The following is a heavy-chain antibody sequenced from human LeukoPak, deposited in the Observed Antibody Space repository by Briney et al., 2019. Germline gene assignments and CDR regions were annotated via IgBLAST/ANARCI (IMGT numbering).Heavy chain of an antibody. J-gene: IGHJ6*02. V-gene: IGHV3-7*01. Sequence: GGSLRLSCAASGFTFNSYAMSWVRQAPGKGLEWVASIKPDGGDKYSVDSVKGRFTISRDNAKNSLYLQKNSLRAEDTAVYYCASSSPTVVSDTYYYYAMDVWGQGTTVTVSS. CDR2: IKPDGGDK. CDR3: ASSSPTVVSDTYYYYAMDV. CDR1: GFTFNSYA. D-gene: IGHD4-23*01.